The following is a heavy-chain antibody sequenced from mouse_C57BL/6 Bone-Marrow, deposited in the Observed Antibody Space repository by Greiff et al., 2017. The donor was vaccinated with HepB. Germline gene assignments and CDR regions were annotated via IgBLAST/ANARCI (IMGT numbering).Heavy chain of an antibody. CDR2: INPSNGGT. CDR3: ARNYGNFFYAMDY. D-gene: IGHD2-1*01. Sequence: QVQLQQPGTELVKPGASVKLSCKASGYTFTSYWMHWVKQRPGQGLEWIGNINPSNGGTNYNEKFKSKATMTVDKSSSTAYMQLSSLTTEDSAVYYCARNYGNFFYAMDYWGQGTSVTVSS. V-gene: IGHV1-53*01. CDR1: GYTFTSYW. J-gene: IGHJ4*01.